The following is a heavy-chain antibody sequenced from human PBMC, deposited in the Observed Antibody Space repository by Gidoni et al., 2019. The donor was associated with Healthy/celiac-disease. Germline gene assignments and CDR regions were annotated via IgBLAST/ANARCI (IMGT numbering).Heavy chain of an antibody. D-gene: IGHD5-12*01. Sequence: EVQLFESGGGLVQPGGSLRLSCAASGFTFSIYAMRWVRQAPGKGLEWVSAIIGSGGSTYYADSVKGRFTISRDNSKNTLYLQMNSLRAEDTAVYYCAKQMKKRDGYNDYWGQGTLVTVSS. V-gene: IGHV3-23*01. CDR2: IIGSGGST. J-gene: IGHJ4*02. CDR3: AKQMKKRDGYNDY. CDR1: GFTFSIYA.